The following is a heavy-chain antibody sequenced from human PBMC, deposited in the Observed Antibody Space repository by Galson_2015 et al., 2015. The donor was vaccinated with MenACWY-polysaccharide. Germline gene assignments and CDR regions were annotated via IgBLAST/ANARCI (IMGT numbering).Heavy chain of an antibody. CDR2: IQYDAVYK. D-gene: IGHD2-21*01. V-gene: IGHV3-33*01. Sequence: SLRLSCAASTVTFRGSGMHWVRQAPGKGLEWVAVIQYDAVYKQYLDSVKGRFSVSRDNSKSTLYLEMNNLRAEDTALYYCAREGSRIVFHAYDAWGQDTLVIVSS. J-gene: IGHJ5*01. CDR1: TVTFRGSG. CDR3: AREGSRIVFHAYDA.